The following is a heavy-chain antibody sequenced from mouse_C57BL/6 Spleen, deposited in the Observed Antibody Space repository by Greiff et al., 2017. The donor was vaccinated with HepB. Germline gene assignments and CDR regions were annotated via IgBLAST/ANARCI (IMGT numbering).Heavy chain of an antibody. CDR2: ISSGSSTI. D-gene: IGHD2-1*01. CDR3: ARGYYGNYGFDY. V-gene: IGHV5-17*01. Sequence: EVKLVESGGGLVKPGGSLKLSYAASGFTFSDYGMHWVRQAPEKGLEWVAYISSGSSTIYYADTVKGRFTISRDNAKNTLFLQMTSLRSEDTAMYYCARGYYGNYGFDYWGQGTTLTVSS. CDR1: GFTFSDYG. J-gene: IGHJ2*01.